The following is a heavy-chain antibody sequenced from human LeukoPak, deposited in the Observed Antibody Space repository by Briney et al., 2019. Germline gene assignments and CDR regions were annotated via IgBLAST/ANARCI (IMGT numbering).Heavy chain of an antibody. Sequence: PEGSLRLSCAASGFPFSSYAMYWVRQAPGKGLVWVSRVHGDGNNIGYADSVKGRFTIFRDNAKNTLYLQMNSLRPDDTAVYYYARARVGDPTDYWGQGTLVTVSS. D-gene: IGHD1-26*01. V-gene: IGHV3-74*01. CDR2: VHGDGNNI. CDR3: ARARVGDPTDY. J-gene: IGHJ4*02. CDR1: GFPFSSYA.